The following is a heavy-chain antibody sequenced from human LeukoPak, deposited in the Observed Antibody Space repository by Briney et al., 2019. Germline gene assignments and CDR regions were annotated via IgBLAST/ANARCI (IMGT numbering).Heavy chain of an antibody. Sequence: GVSVKVSCKASGCTFTGYYMHWVRQAPGQGLEWMGWINPNSGGTNYAQKFQGRVTMTRDTSISTAYMELSRLRSDDTAVYYCARVGTRLLHSPNFDYWGQGTLVTVSS. D-gene: IGHD1-26*01. V-gene: IGHV1-2*02. CDR2: INPNSGGT. CDR1: GCTFTGYY. J-gene: IGHJ4*02. CDR3: ARVGTRLLHSPNFDY.